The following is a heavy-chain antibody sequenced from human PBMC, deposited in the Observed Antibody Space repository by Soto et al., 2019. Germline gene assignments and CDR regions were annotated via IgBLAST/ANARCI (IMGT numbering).Heavy chain of an antibody. D-gene: IGHD4-4*01. CDR2: INPNSGGT. CDR3: ARDLGNYVGAYYGMDV. CDR1: GYTFTGYY. Sequence: ASVKVSCKASGYTFTGYYLHWVRQAPGQGLEWMGWINPNSGGTNYAQKFQGWATMTRDTSISTAYMELSRLRSDDTAVYYCARDLGNYVGAYYGMDVWGQGTTVTVSS. J-gene: IGHJ6*02. V-gene: IGHV1-2*04.